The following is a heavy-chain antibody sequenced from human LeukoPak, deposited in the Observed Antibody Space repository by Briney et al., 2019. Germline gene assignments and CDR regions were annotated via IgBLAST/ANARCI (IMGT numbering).Heavy chain of an antibody. V-gene: IGHV1-2*06. J-gene: IGHJ6*02. CDR3: ARGGYPRSLYYYYGMDV. CDR2: INPNSGGT. CDR1: GYTFTGYY. Sequence: ASVKVSCKASGYTFTGYYMHWVRQAPGQGLEWMGRINPNSGGTNYAQKFQGRVTMTRDTSISTAYMELSRLRSDDTAVYYCARGGYPRSLYYYYGMDVWGQGTTVTVSS. D-gene: IGHD5-12*01.